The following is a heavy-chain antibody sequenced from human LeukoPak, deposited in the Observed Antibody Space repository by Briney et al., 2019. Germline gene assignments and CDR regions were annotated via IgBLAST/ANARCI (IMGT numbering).Heavy chain of an antibody. CDR3: AKDLVKGIVVVPAAVPLYFDY. J-gene: IGHJ4*02. D-gene: IGHD2-2*01. CDR2: ISYEGSNK. Sequence: GRSLRLSCAASGFTFSSYGMHWVRQAPGKGLEWVAVISYEGSNKYYADSVKGRFTISRDNSKNTLYLQMNSLRAEDTAVYYCAKDLVKGIVVVPAAVPLYFDYWGQGTLVTVSS. CDR1: GFTFSSYG. V-gene: IGHV3-30*18.